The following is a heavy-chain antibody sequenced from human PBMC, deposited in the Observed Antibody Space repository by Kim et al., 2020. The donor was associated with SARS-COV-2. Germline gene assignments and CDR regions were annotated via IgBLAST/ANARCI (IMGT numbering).Heavy chain of an antibody. Sequence: ASVKVSCKASGYTFTSYGISWVRQAPGQGLEWMGWISAYNGNTNYAQKLQGRVTMTTDTSTSTAYMELRSLRSDDTAVYYCARDPPPLAYGDYGGYYYGMDVWGQGTTVTVSS. CDR1: GYTFTSYG. V-gene: IGHV1-18*01. J-gene: IGHJ6*02. CDR2: ISAYNGNT. CDR3: ARDPPPLAYGDYGGYYYGMDV. D-gene: IGHD4-17*01.